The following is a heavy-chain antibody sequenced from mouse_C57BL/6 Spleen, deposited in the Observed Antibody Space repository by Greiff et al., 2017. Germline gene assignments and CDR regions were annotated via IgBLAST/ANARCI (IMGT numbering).Heavy chain of an antibody. Sequence: EVQLQQSGAELVRPGASVKLSCTASGFNINDDYMHWVKQRPEQGLEWIGWIDPENGDTEYASKFQGKATITADTSSNTAYLQLSSLTSEDTAVYYCTSDYYWFAYWGQGTLVTVSA. CDR1: GFNINDDY. D-gene: IGHD1-1*01. J-gene: IGHJ3*01. CDR3: TSDYYWFAY. V-gene: IGHV14-4*01. CDR2: IDPENGDT.